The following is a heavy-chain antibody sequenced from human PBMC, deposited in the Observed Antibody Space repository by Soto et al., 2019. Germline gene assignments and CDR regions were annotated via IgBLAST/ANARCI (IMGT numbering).Heavy chain of an antibody. Sequence: EVHLVESGGGLVQPGRSLRLSCAASGLSFDDYAMHWVRQAPGKGLEWVSGISWNSGNIGYADSMKGRFTISRDNAKNSLDLQMNSLRAEDTALYYCAKLEGAFDIWGQGTMVTVSS. J-gene: IGHJ3*02. CDR2: ISWNSGNI. V-gene: IGHV3-9*01. CDR1: GLSFDDYA. CDR3: AKLEGAFDI.